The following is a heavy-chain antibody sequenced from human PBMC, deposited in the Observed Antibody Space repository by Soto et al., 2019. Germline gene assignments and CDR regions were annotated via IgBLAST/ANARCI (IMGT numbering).Heavy chain of an antibody. CDR1: GFTFSIAW. D-gene: IGHD2-2*01. CDR3: ATEGSCSSFSCYGHDSYGMDV. CDR2: VKSKTDGATT. Sequence: EVQLVESGGGLVEPGGSLRLSCTASGFTFSIAWMSWVRQAPGKGLEWVGRVKSKTDGATTDYAAPVKGRFTISRDDSKNAVYLQMISLKNEDTAVYYCATEGSCSSFSCYGHDSYGMDVWGQRTTVTVSS. V-gene: IGHV3-15*01. J-gene: IGHJ6*02.